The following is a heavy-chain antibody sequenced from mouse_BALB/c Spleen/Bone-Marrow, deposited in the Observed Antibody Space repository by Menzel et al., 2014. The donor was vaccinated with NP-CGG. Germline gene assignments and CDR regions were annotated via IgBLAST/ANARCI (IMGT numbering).Heavy chain of an antibody. CDR1: GYTFTSYW. V-gene: IGHV1-69*02. D-gene: IGHD1-1*01. J-gene: IGHJ4*01. CDR2: IYPSDSYT. Sequence: QVQLKESGAELVRPGASVKLSCKASGYTFTSYWINWVKQRPGQGLEWIGNIYPSDSYTNYNQKFKDKATLTVDKSLRTAYMQLSSPASEDSAVYYCTRLYGSTYVAYGMDYWGQGTSVTVSS. CDR3: TRLYGSTYVAYGMDY.